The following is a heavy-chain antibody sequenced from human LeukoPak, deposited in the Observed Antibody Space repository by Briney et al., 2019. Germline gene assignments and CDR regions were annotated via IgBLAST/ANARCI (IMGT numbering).Heavy chain of an antibody. Sequence: GASVKVSCKASGGTFSSYAISWVRQAPGQGLEWMGRIIPILGIANYAQKFQGRVTITADKFTSTAYMELSSLRSEDTAVYYCARAPSMALPPDYWGQGTLVTVSS. CDR3: ARAPSMALPPDY. CDR2: IIPILGIA. CDR1: GGTFSSYA. V-gene: IGHV1-69*04. J-gene: IGHJ4*02. D-gene: IGHD2/OR15-2a*01.